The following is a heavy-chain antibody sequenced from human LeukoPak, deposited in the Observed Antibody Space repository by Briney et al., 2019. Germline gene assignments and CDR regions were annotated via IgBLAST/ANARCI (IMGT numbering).Heavy chain of an antibody. CDR2: IYYSGST. CDR1: GGSISSGDYY. J-gene: IGHJ4*02. V-gene: IGHV4-30-4*01. CDR3: ARDASRDGYNWQFGTLDY. D-gene: IGHD5-24*01. Sequence: PSQTLSLTCTVSGGSISSGDYYWSWIRQPPGKGLEWIGYIYYSGSTYYNPSLKSRVTISVDTSKNQFSLKLSSVTAADTAVYYCARDASRDGYNWQFGTLDYWGQGTLVTVSS.